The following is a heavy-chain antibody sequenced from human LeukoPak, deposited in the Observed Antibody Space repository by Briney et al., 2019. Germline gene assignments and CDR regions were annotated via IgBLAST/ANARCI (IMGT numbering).Heavy chain of an antibody. Sequence: GGSLRLSCTASGFTFSSSWMHWVRQAPGKGLMWVSRISPDGSSTSHADSVQGRFTISRDNAKNTLYLQMNSLRAEDTAVYYCTGAMTRGYYYDMDVWGQGTTVTVSS. CDR1: GFTFSSSW. CDR2: ISPDGSST. V-gene: IGHV3-74*01. CDR3: TGAMTRGYYYDMDV. D-gene: IGHD3-22*01. J-gene: IGHJ6*02.